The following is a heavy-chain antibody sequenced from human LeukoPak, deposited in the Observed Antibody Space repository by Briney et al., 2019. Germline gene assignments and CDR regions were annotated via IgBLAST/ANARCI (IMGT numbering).Heavy chain of an antibody. Sequence: SETLSLTCAVYGGSFSGYYWRWIRQPPGNGMEWVGEISHSGRTNYHPSLTGRVTISVDTSKNQFSLMLSSVTAADTAVYYGARVGSGSGYSARAVMAFDIWGQGTMVAVSS. CDR1: GGSFSGYY. V-gene: IGHV4-34*01. D-gene: IGHD3-22*01. J-gene: IGHJ3*02. CDR3: ARVGSGSGYSARAVMAFDI. CDR2: ISHSGRT.